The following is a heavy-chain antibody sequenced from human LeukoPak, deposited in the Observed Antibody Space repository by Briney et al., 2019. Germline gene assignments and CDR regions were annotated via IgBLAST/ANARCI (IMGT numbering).Heavy chain of an antibody. CDR2: INAGNGNT. D-gene: IGHD3-9*01. CDR1: GYTFTSYA. J-gene: IGHJ4*02. Sequence: ASVKVSCKASGYTFTSYAMHWVRQAPGQRLEWMGWINAGNGNTKYSQKFQGRVTITRDTSASTAYMELSSLRPEDTAVYYCAREGGLYDILTSFDYWGQGTLVTVSS. CDR3: AREGGLYDILTSFDY. V-gene: IGHV1-3*01.